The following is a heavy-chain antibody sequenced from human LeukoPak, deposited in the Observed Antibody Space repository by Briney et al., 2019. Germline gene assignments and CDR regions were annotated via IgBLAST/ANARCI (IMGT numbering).Heavy chain of an antibody. J-gene: IGHJ4*02. D-gene: IGHD6-6*01. V-gene: IGHV3-23*01. CDR1: GFTFSSYA. CDR3: AKDRIAARARPVLLFDY. CDR2: ISGSGGST. Sequence: PGGSLRLSCAASGFTFSSYAMSWVRQAPGKGLEWVSAISGSGGSTYYADSVKGRFTISRDNSKNTLYLQMNSLRAEDTAVYYCAKDRIAARARPVLLFDYWGQGTLVTVSS.